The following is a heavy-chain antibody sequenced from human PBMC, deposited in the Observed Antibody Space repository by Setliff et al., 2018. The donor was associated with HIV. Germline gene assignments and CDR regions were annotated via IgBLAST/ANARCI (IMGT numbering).Heavy chain of an antibody. Sequence: LTCTVSGGSISSSSYYWGWIRQPPGKGLEWIGTIYYSGGTYYKSSLKSRLIISLDTSKNQFSLNLRSVTAADTAVYFCASGGHRLHDYWGQGTLVTVSS. CDR3: ASGGHRLHDY. CDR2: IYYSGGT. J-gene: IGHJ4*02. D-gene: IGHD1-26*01. V-gene: IGHV4-39*07. CDR1: GGSISSSSYY.